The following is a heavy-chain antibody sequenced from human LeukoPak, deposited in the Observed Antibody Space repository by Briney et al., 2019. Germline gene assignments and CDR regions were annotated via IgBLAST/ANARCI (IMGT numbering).Heavy chain of an antibody. D-gene: IGHD6-19*01. CDR1: GYTFTSYD. Sequence: ASVKVSCKASGYTFTSYDINWVRQATGQGLEWMGWMNPNSGNTGYAQKFQGRVTMTRNTSISTAYMELSSLRSEDTAVYYCARSATCIAVAGHHSGYWGQGTLVTVSS. CDR3: ARSATCIAVAGHHSGY. CDR2: MNPNSGNT. V-gene: IGHV1-8*01. J-gene: IGHJ4*02.